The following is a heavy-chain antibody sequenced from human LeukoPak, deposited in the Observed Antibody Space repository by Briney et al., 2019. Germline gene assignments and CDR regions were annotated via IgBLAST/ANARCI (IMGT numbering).Heavy chain of an antibody. CDR1: GFTFSNYW. V-gene: IGHV3-7*01. J-gene: IGHJ4*02. D-gene: IGHD1-20*01. CDR2: IKQDGSEK. Sequence: PGGSLRLSCAASGFTFSNYWMTWVRQAPGKGPEWVANIKQDGSEKHYVDSVKGRFTTSRDNAKNSLYLQMNSLRDEDTAVYYCARSNWNFDYWGQGTLVTVSS. CDR3: ARSNWNFDY.